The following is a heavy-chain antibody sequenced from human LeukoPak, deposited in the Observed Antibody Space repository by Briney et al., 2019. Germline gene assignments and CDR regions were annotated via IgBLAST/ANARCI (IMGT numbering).Heavy chain of an antibody. CDR2: IYPGDSDT. CDR3: ARRYGSGSYYNVYYFDY. V-gene: IGHV5-51*01. CDR1: GYSFTSYW. D-gene: IGHD3-10*01. Sequence: GESLKISCKGSGYSFTSYWIGWVRQMPGKGLEWMWIIYPGDSDTRYSPSFQGQVTVSADKSISTAYLQWSSLKASDTAMYYCARRYGSGSYYNVYYFDYWGQGTLVTVSS. J-gene: IGHJ4*02.